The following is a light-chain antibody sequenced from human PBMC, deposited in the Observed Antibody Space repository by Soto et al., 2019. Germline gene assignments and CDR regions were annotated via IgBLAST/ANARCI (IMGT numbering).Light chain of an antibody. J-gene: IGKJ5*01. CDR3: QQSYSTLSIT. CDR1: QSISAY. CDR2: FAS. Sequence: DIQMTQSPSSLSASIGDRVFITCRASQSISAYLNWYQQKPGKAPKLLISFASTLQSGVPSRFSGSGSGTDFTLTISTLQPDDFATYYCQQSYSTLSITFGQGTRLEI. V-gene: IGKV1-39*01.